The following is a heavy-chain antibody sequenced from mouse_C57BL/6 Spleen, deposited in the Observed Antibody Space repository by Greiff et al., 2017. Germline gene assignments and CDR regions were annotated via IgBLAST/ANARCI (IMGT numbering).Heavy chain of an antibody. V-gene: IGHV5-17*01. Sequence: EVHLVESGGGLVKPGGSLKLSCAASGFTFSDYGMHWVRQAPEKGLEWVAYISSGSSTIYYADTVKGRFTISRDNAKNTLFLQMTSLRSEDTAMYYCARYYDYDGAWFAYWGQGTLVTVSA. D-gene: IGHD2-4*01. CDR1: GFTFSDYG. CDR3: ARYYDYDGAWFAY. J-gene: IGHJ3*01. CDR2: ISSGSSTI.